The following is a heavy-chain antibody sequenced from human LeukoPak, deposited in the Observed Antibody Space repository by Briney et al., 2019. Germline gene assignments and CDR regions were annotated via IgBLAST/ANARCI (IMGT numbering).Heavy chain of an antibody. CDR2: ISSSSSTI. V-gene: IGHV3-48*04. CDR3: ARNLSLYCSGGSCYSLNY. D-gene: IGHD2-15*01. CDR1: GFTFSSYS. J-gene: IGHJ4*02. Sequence: PGGSLRLSCAASGFTFSSYSMNWVRQAPGKGLEWVSYISSSSSTIYYADSVKGLFTISRDNANNSLYLQMNSLRAEDTTVYYCARNLSLYCSGGSCYSLNYWGQGTLVTVSS.